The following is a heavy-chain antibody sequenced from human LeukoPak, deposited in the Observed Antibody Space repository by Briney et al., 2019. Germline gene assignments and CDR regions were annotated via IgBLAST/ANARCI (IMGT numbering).Heavy chain of an antibody. CDR1: GFTLSSYW. J-gene: IGHJ6*03. D-gene: IGHD2-2*01. Sequence: GGSLRLSCAASGFTLSSYWMSWVRLAPGKGLEWVANVKQDGSEKYYVDSVKGRFTIPRDNAKNSLFLQMNSLRAEDTAVYYCARDQSDIVVVPAAMREGIYYYYMDVWGKGTTVTVSS. CDR3: ARDQSDIVVVPAAMREGIYYYYMDV. CDR2: VKQDGSEK. V-gene: IGHV3-7*01.